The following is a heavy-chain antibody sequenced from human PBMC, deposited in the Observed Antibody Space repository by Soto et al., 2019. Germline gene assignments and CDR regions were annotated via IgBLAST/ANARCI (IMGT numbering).Heavy chain of an antibody. V-gene: IGHV1-2*02. CDR3: ARDRAAAGPHYYYYYGMDV. Sequence: ASVKVSCKASGYTFTGYYMHWVRQAPGQGLEWMGWINPNSGGTNYAQKFQGRVTMTRDTSISTAYMELSRLRSGDTAVYYCARDRAAAGPHYYYYYGMDVWGQGTTVTVSS. J-gene: IGHJ6*02. CDR2: INPNSGGT. CDR1: GYTFTGYY. D-gene: IGHD6-13*01.